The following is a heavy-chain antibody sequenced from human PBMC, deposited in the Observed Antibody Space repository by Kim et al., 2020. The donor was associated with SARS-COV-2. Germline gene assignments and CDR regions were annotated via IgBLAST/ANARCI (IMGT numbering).Heavy chain of an antibody. Sequence: ADSVKGRFTISRDNAENTLYLQVNSLRAEDTAVYYCARGSSGSYPRAFDVWGQGTMVTVSS. CDR3: ARGSSGSYPRAFDV. D-gene: IGHD1-26*01. V-gene: IGHV3-74*01. J-gene: IGHJ3*01.